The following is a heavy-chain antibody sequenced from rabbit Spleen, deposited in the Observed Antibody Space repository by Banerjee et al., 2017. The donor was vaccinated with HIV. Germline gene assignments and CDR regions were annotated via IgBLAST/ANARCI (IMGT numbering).Heavy chain of an antibody. Sequence: QEQLVESGGGLVKPGASLTLTCIASGVSFSGSSYMCWVRQAPGKGLEWIACINTGSSGSTNYASWAKGRFTISKTSSTTVTLQMTSLTAADTATYFCARETSGGWGVVLYYFRLWGPGTLVTVS. CDR2: INTGSSGST. CDR3: ARETSGGWGVVLYYFRL. J-gene: IGHJ4*01. D-gene: IGHD4-1*01. V-gene: IGHV1S45*01. CDR1: GVSFSGSSY.